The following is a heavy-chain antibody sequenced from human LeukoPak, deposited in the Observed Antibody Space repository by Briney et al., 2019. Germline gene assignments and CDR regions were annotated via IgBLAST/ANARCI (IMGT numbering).Heavy chain of an antibody. Sequence: PGRSLRLSCTASGFTFRDFAMHWVRQAPGKGLEWVAFISDDGTKNSYIESVKGRFTISRDNSKNTFYLQMNSLRTEDTATYYCVGKTDPTDYYYYYMDVWGKGTTVTVSS. D-gene: IGHD7-27*01. J-gene: IGHJ6*03. CDR1: GFTFRDFA. CDR2: ISDDGTKN. CDR3: VGKTDPTDYYYYYMDV. V-gene: IGHV3-30-3*01.